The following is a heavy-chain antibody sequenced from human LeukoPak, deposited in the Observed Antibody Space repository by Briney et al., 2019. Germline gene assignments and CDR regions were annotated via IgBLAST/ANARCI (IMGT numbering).Heavy chain of an antibody. V-gene: IGHV1-18*01. J-gene: IGHJ3*02. Sequence: ASVKVSCKASGYTFTSYGISWVRQAPGQGLEWMGWISAYNGNTNYAQKLQGRVTMTTDTSTSTAYMELRSLRSADTAVYYCARQRTKDDAFDIWGQGTMVTVSS. CDR2: ISAYNGNT. D-gene: IGHD3-3*01. CDR1: GYTFTSYG. CDR3: ARQRTKDDAFDI.